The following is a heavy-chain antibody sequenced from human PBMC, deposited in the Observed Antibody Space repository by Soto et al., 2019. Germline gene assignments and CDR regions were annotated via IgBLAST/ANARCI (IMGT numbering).Heavy chain of an antibody. Sequence: SVKVSCKASGGTFSSYTISWVRQAPGQGLEWMGRIIPILGIANYAQKFQGRVTITADKSTSTAYMELSSLRSEDTAVYYCARDLPRYCSSTSCYAPDDAFDIWGQGTMVTVSS. CDR2: IIPILGIA. V-gene: IGHV1-69*04. J-gene: IGHJ3*02. CDR1: GGTFSSYT. CDR3: ARDLPRYCSSTSCYAPDDAFDI. D-gene: IGHD2-2*01.